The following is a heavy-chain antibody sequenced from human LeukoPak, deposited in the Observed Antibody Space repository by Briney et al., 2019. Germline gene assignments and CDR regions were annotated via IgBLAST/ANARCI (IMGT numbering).Heavy chain of an antibody. D-gene: IGHD6-6*01. V-gene: IGHV3-33*01. CDR1: EFTFSRHG. CDR3: ARDLGIAARPYYYYGMDV. CDR2: IWYDASNK. J-gene: IGHJ6*02. Sequence: PGKSLRLSCSASEFTFSRHGMHWVRQAPGKGLEWVAVIWYDASNKYYADSVKGRFTISRDNSKNTLYLQMNSLRAEDTAVYYCARDLGIAARPYYYYGMDVWGQGTTVTVSS.